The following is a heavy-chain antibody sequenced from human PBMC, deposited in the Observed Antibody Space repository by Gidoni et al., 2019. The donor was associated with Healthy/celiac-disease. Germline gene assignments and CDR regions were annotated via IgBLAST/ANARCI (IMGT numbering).Heavy chain of an antibody. D-gene: IGHD6-13*01. CDR1: GFPFSSYA. CDR2: ISGSGGST. CDR3: AKGVSASGSWYGVDY. J-gene: IGHJ4*02. V-gene: IGHV3-23*01. Sequence: EVQLLESGGGLVQPGGSLRLSCAASGFPFSSYAMSWVRQAPGKGLEWVSAISGSGGSTYYADSVKGRFTISRDNSKNTLYLQMNSLRAEDTAVYYCAKGVSASGSWYGVDYWGQGTLVTVSS.